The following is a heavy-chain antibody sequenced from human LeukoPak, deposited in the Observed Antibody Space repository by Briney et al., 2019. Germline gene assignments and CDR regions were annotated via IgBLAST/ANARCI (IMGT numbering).Heavy chain of an antibody. CDR2: ISSSSSYI. J-gene: IGHJ4*02. V-gene: IGHV3-21*04. Sequence: PGGSLRLSCAASGFTFTSYSMNWVRQAPGKGLEWVSSISSSSSYIYYTDSVKGRFTISRDNSKSTLYLQMNSLRAEDTAVHYCASGGTVTRIDYWGQGTLVTVSS. D-gene: IGHD4-17*01. CDR3: ASGGTVTRIDY. CDR1: GFTFTSYS.